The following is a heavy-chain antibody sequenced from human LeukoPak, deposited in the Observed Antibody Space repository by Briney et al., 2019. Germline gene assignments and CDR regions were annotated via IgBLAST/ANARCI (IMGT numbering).Heavy chain of an antibody. J-gene: IGHJ4*02. CDR3: ARGAASAVRGDVHFDS. D-gene: IGHD3-10*01. CDR2: VFHTGST. Sequence: SETLSLTCTVSGDSFRTFYWSWLRQPPGKGLEWIGFVFHTGSTNYTPSLKSRITMSVESSKNQFSLKVTSVTAADTAVYYCARGAASAVRGDVHFDSWGQGTLVTVSS. V-gene: IGHV4-59*01. CDR1: GDSFRTFY.